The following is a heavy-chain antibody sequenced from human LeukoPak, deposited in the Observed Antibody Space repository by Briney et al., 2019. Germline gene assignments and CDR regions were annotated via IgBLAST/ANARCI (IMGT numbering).Heavy chain of an antibody. D-gene: IGHD2-2*01. CDR3: ARLGYCSSTSCLRLDY. V-gene: IGHV1-8*01. CDR1: GYTFTNYD. J-gene: IGHJ4*02. CDR2: MNPNSGNT. Sequence: ALVTVSYKPSGYTFTNYDINWVRQATGQGLEWMGWMNPNSGNTGYARKFQGRVTMTRNTSISTAYMELSSLRSEDTAVYYCARLGYCSSTSCLRLDYWGQGTLVTVAS.